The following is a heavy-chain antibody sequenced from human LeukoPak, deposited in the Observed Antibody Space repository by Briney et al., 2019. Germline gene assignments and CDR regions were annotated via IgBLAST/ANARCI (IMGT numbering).Heavy chain of an antibody. CDR3: ARRYCSGGTCYEVDY. V-gene: IGHV4-59*01. Sequence: PSETLSLTCTVSGSSISSYYWSWIRQPPGKGLEWIGYIYYTGITNYSPSLKGRVTIAVDTSKNQFSLKLSSVTAADTAVYYCARRYCSGGTCYEVDYWGQGTLVTVSS. CDR2: IYYTGIT. D-gene: IGHD2-15*01. J-gene: IGHJ4*02. CDR1: GSSISSYY.